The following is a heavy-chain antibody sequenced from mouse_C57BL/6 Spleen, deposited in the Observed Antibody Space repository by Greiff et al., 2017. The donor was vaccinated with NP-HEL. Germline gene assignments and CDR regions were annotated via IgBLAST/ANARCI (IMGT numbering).Heavy chain of an antibody. Sequence: QVQLQQSGAELVKPGASVKISCKASGYAFSSYWMNWVKQRPGKGLEWIGQIYPGDGDTNYNGKFKGKATLTADKSSSTAYMQLSSLTSEDSAVYFCARLVVATDYAMDYWGHRTSVTVSS. CDR3: ARLVVATDYAMDY. CDR2: IYPGDGDT. J-gene: IGHJ4*01. D-gene: IGHD1-1*01. CDR1: GYAFSSYW. V-gene: IGHV1-80*01.